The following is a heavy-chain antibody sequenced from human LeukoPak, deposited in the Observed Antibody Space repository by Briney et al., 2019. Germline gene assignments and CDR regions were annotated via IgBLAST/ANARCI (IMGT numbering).Heavy chain of an antibody. Sequence: RRASVKVSCTASGDTFSSYAISWVRQAPGQGLEWMGRIIPILGIANYAQKFQGRVTITADKSTSTAYMELSSLRSEDTAVYYCARAIMGAYDYWGQGTLVTVSS. J-gene: IGHJ4*02. CDR3: ARAIMGAYDY. CDR1: GDTFSSYA. D-gene: IGHD1-26*01. V-gene: IGHV1-69*04. CDR2: IIPILGIA.